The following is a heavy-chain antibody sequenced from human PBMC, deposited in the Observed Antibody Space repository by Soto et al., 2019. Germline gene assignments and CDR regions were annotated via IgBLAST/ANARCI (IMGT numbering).Heavy chain of an antibody. D-gene: IGHD6-13*01. CDR1: GGTFSSYT. V-gene: IGHV1-69*08. Sequence: QVQLVQSGAEVKKPGSSVKVSCKASGGTFSSYTISWVRQAPGQGLEWMGRIIPILGIANYAQKFQGRVTMTADKSTSTAYMALSRRGSEDTAAYYCARDRGKAAGHSWGQGTLVTVSS. CDR3: ARDRGKAAGHS. J-gene: IGHJ4*02. CDR2: IIPILGIA.